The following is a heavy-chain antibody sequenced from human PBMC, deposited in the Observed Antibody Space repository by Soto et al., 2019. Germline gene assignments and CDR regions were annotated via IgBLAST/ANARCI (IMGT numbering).Heavy chain of an antibody. V-gene: IGHV4-34*01. J-gene: IGHJ4*02. CDR2: INHSGST. D-gene: IGHD6-19*01. Sequence: PSETLSLTCAVYGGSFSGYYWSWTRQPPGKGLEWIGEINHSGSTNYNPSLKSRVTISVDTSKNQFSLKLSSVTAADTAVYYCARGVRRQYYFDYWGQGTLVTVSS. CDR3: ARGVRRQYYFDY. CDR1: GGSFSGYY.